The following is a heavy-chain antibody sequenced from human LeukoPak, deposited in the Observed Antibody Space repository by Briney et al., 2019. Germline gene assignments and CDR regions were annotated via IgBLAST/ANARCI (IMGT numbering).Heavy chain of an antibody. CDR2: IIPIFGTA. V-gene: IGHV1-69*13. J-gene: IGHJ5*02. D-gene: IGHD4-17*01. CDR3: ARESGDYGDFDP. CDR1: GGTFSSYA. Sequence: SVKVSCKASGGTFSSYAISWVRQAPGQGLEWMGGIIPIFGTANYAQKFQGRVTITADESTSTAYMELSSLRSEDTAVYYCARESGDYGDFDPWAREPWSPSPQ.